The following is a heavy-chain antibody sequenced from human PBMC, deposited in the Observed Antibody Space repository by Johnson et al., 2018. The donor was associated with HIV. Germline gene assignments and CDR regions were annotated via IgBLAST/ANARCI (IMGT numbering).Heavy chain of an antibody. CDR3: ARDMCSGGSCYAFDI. D-gene: IGHD2-15*01. J-gene: IGHJ3*02. Sequence: QVRLVESGGGLVQPGGSLRLSCAASGFTFSSYAMHWVRQAPGKGLEYVSAISSNGGSTYYADSVKGRFTISRDNSKNTLYLQMNSLRAEDTAVYYCARDMCSGGSCYAFDIWGQGTMVTVSS. CDR2: ISSNGGST. V-gene: IGHV3-64*04. CDR1: GFTFSSYA.